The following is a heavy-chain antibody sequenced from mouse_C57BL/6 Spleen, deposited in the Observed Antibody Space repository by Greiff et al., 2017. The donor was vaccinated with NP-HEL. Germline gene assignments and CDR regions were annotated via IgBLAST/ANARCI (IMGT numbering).Heavy chain of an antibody. D-gene: IGHD1-1*01. CDR2: IDPEDGDT. V-gene: IGHV14-1*01. CDR3: TTYYYGSSYVDYAMDY. Sequence: VQLQQSGAELVRPGASVKLSCTASGFNIKDYYMHWVKQRPEQGLEWIGRIDPEDGDTEYAPKFQGKATMTADTSSNPAYLQLSSLTSEDTAVYYCTTYYYGSSYVDYAMDYWGQGTSVTVSS. CDR1: GFNIKDYY. J-gene: IGHJ4*01.